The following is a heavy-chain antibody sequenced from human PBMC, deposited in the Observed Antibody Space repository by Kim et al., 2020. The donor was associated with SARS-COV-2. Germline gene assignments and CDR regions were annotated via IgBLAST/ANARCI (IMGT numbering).Heavy chain of an antibody. CDR3: ARVDGDYAGRGFDP. D-gene: IGHD4-17*01. Sequence: AQKLQGRVTMTTDTSTSTAYVELRSLRSDDTAVYYCARVDGDYAGRGFDPWGQGTLVIVSS. J-gene: IGHJ5*02. V-gene: IGHV1-18*01.